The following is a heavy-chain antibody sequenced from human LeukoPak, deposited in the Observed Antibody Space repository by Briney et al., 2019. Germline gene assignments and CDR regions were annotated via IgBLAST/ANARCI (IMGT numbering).Heavy chain of an antibody. D-gene: IGHD3-22*01. CDR3: ARVTGYMIEDYFDY. J-gene: IGHJ4*02. CDR1: GYTFTSYD. V-gene: IGHV1-8*03. Sequence: ASVKVSCKTSGYTFTSYDINWVRQATGQGLEWMGVMNTNSGNTGYAQRFRGRVTITRNTSISTAYMELSSLRSEDTAVYYCARVTGYMIEDYFDYWGQGTLVTVSS. CDR2: MNTNSGNT.